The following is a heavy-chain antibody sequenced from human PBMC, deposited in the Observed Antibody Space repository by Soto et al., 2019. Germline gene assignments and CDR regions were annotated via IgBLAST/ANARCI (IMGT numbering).Heavy chain of an antibody. CDR3: ARRGDYYDSSGDAFDI. CDR2: INLSGGT. Sequence: WDALGHTVAVDGGCFSDYYWSWIRQPPGKGLEWIGEINLSGGTKYNPSLKSRVTISVDTSKNQFSLNLSSVTAADTAVYYCARRGDYYDSSGDAFDIWGQGTMVTVSS. D-gene: IGHD3-22*01. J-gene: IGHJ3*02. CDR1: GGCFSDYY. V-gene: IGHV4-34*01.